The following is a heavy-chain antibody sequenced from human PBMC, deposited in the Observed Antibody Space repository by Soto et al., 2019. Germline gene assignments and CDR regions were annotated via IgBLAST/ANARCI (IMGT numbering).Heavy chain of an antibody. CDR3: ARLGGEHCSGGSCRLTPFHY. D-gene: IGHD2-15*01. J-gene: IGHJ4*02. Sequence: PSETLSLTCTVSGDSISSSGFYWGWIRQPPGKGLEWNGSIYYSGSTYYNLSLESRVTISVDTSKNLFSLRLSSVTAADTAVYYCARLGGEHCSGGSCRLTPFHYWGPGTLVTVSS. V-gene: IGHV4-39*01. CDR1: GDSISSSGFY. CDR2: IYYSGST.